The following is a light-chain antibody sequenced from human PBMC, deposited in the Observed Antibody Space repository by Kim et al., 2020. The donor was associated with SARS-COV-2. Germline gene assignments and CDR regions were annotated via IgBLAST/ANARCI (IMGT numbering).Light chain of an antibody. CDR1: SSDIGGYEY. CDR3: CSYAGSYTWV. V-gene: IGLV2-11*01. Sequence: GPSVTISCIGTSSDIGGYEYVSWYQHHPGKAPKVMIYNVNERPSGVPDRLSGSKSGNTASLTISGLQAEDEADYYCCSYAGSYTWVFGGGTKVTVL. J-gene: IGLJ3*02. CDR2: NVN.